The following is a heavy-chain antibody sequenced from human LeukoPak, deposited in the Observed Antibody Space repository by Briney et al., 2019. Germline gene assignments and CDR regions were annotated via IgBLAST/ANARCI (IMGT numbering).Heavy chain of an antibody. CDR3: ARVGIVGATGYFDN. J-gene: IGHJ4*02. CDR1: GFTFSDHY. V-gene: IGHV3-72*01. D-gene: IGHD1-26*01. CDR2: LRNKANSYTT. Sequence: GGSLRLSCAASGFTFSDHYMDWVRQAPGKGLEWVGRLRNKANSYTTEYAASVKGRFIISRDDSKNSLYLRMNSLKTEDTAVYYCARVGIVGATGYFDNWGQGALVTVSS.